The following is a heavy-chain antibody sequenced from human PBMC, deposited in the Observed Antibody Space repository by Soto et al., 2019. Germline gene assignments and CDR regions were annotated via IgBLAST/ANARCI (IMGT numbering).Heavy chain of an antibody. Sequence: PGGSLRLSWAASGFTFSGSAIHGVRQASGKGLEWVGRISGSGGSTYYADSVKGRFTISRDNSKNTLYLQMNSLRAEDTAVYYCGFPYRSSCYYFDYRGQGGVVTVSS. CDR3: GFPYRSSCYYFDY. J-gene: IGHJ4*02. D-gene: IGHD6-13*01. V-gene: IGHV3-23*01. CDR2: ISGSGGST. CDR1: GFTFSGSA.